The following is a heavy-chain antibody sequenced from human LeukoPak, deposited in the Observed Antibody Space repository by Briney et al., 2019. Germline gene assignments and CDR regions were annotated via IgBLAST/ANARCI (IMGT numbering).Heavy chain of an antibody. V-gene: IGHV4-39*01. CDR2: IYYSGST. Sequence: PSETLSLTCTASGGALRSSNYYWGGIRQPPGKGMEWIGSIYYSGSTYYNPSLKSRVTISVDTSKNECSLKMRSVTAADTAGYVGASRRRATPILFHFWGQGTLVTVSS. D-gene: IGHD5-12*01. J-gene: IGHJ4*02. CDR1: GGALRSSNYY. CDR3: ASRRRATPILFHF.